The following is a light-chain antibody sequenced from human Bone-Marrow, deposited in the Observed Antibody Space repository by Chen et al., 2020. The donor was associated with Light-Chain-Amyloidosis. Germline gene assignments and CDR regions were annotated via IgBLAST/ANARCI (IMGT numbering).Light chain of an antibody. CDR1: QSISNY. V-gene: IGKV1-39*01. Sequence: DIQMTQSPSSLSASVGGRVTMTCRASQSISNYLNWYQQRPGKAPKLLIHSASTLQSGVPSRFSGSGFGTDFTLTISSLQPEDFASYYCQQTYNAPGFGPGTKVDI. CDR2: SAS. J-gene: IGKJ3*01. CDR3: QQTYNAPG.